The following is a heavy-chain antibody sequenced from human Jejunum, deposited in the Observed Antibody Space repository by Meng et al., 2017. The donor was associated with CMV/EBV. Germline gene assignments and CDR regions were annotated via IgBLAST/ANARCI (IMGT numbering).Heavy chain of an antibody. CDR3: ANQLPWNYYYGMDL. Sequence: SVFRFVRFTMNWVRQAPGKGLEWVASISSTSSYIYYADSLKGRFAISRDNAKNSLFLQMNSLRAEDTAVYYCANQLPWNYYYGMDLWGQGTTVTVSS. CDR1: VFRFVRFT. D-gene: IGHD2-2*01. CDR2: ISSTSSYI. J-gene: IGHJ6*02. V-gene: IGHV3-21*01.